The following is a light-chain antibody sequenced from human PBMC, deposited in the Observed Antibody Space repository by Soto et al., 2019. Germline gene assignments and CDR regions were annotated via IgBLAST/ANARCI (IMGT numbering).Light chain of an antibody. CDR1: QSVGSN. CDR3: QQYSNWPLLS. V-gene: IGKV3-15*01. CDR2: GAS. J-gene: IGKJ4*01. Sequence: EIVLTQSPATLSLSPGAGATLSCRASQSVGSNLAWYQQKPGQTPRVLIYGASTRAIGIPARFSGSGFGTEFTLTISSLQSEDFVVYYCQQYSNWPLLSFGGGTKVDI.